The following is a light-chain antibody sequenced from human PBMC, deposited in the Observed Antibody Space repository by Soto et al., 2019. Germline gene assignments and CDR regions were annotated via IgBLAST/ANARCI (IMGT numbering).Light chain of an antibody. CDR1: QSVSSH. CDR3: QQYGNSPPLT. J-gene: IGKJ4*01. V-gene: IGKV3-20*01. CDR2: GAS. Sequence: EIVLTQSPGTLYLSTGERATLSCRASQSVSSHLAWYQQRPGQAPRLLIYGASSRATGIPDRFSGSGSGTDFTLTLSRLEPEDFALYSCQQYGNSPPLTFGGGTKGAIK.